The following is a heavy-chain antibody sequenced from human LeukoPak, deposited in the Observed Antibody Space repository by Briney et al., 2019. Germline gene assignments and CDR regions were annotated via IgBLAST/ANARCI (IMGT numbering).Heavy chain of an antibody. CDR2: TSGDGITT. D-gene: IGHD5/OR15-5a*01. CDR1: GFTFHNYA. V-gene: IGHV3-43*02. CDR3: ARDHVYGGADY. J-gene: IGHJ4*02. Sequence: GGSLRLSCAASGFTFHNYAIHWVRQAPGKGLEWVTLTSGDGITTYFADSVKGRFTISRDNSKSSLFLQMNSLRTEDTALYYCARDHVYGGADYWGQGTLVTVSS.